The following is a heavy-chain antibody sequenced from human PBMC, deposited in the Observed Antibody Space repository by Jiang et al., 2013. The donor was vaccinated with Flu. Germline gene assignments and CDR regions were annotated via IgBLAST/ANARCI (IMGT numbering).Heavy chain of an antibody. CDR1: GFTVSSNY. D-gene: IGHD5-24*01. Sequence: VQLVESGGGLVQPGGSLRLSCVASGFTVSSNYMSWVRQAPGKGLEWVSVIYSGGTTYYADSVKGRFTISRDNSKNTLYLQMNSLRAEDTAVYYCARGDGYNRFDYWGQGTLVTVSS. CDR2: IYSGGTT. J-gene: IGHJ4*02. CDR3: ARGDGYNRFDY. V-gene: IGHV3-66*01.